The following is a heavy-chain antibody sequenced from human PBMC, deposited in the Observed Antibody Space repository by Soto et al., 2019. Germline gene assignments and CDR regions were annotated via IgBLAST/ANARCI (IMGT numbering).Heavy chain of an antibody. Sequence: GASVKVSCKASGYTFTSYGISWVRQAPGQGLEWMGWISAYNGNTNYAQKLQGRVTMTTDTSTSTAYMELSSVTAADTAVYYCARHELLRFLEWLSPFDYWGQGTLVTVSS. CDR1: GYTFTSYG. CDR3: ARHELLRFLEWLSPFDY. D-gene: IGHD3-3*01. V-gene: IGHV1-18*01. CDR2: ISAYNGNT. J-gene: IGHJ4*02.